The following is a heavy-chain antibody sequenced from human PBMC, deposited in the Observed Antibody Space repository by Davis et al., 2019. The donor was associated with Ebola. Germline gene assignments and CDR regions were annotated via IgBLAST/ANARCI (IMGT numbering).Heavy chain of an antibody. CDR1: GFTFSSYW. Sequence: PGGSLRLSCAASGFTFSSYWMHWVRQAPGKGLVWVSRINSDGSSTSYADSVKGRFTISRDNAKNTLYLQMNSLRAEDTAVYYCARGWNVVPAANYPSDLYYMDVWGKGTTVTVSS. CDR2: INSDGSST. J-gene: IGHJ6*03. V-gene: IGHV3-74*01. CDR3: ARGWNVVPAANYPSDLYYMDV. D-gene: IGHD2-2*01.